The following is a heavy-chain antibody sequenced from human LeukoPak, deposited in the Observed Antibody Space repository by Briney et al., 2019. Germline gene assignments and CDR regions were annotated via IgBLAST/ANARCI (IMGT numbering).Heavy chain of an antibody. V-gene: IGHV3-23*01. D-gene: IGHD3-10*01. Sequence: GGSLRLSCAASGFTFRGYAMSWVRQAPGKGLEWVSVTSGNGHSTYYADSVKGRFTISRDNSKNMLYLQMNSLRAEDTALYYCAKDLEAYYYADIDYWGQGTLVTVSS. J-gene: IGHJ4*02. CDR2: TSGNGHST. CDR3: AKDLEAYYYADIDY. CDR1: GFTFRGYA.